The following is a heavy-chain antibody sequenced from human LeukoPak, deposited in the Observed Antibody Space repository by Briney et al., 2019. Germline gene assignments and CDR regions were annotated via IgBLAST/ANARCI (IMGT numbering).Heavy chain of an antibody. CDR3: VKIAPDLP. CDR2: ISDNGGSI. Sequence: PGGSLRLSCAASGFTFSSFGMTWVRQAPGKGLEWVSAISDNGGSIFYADSVKGRFTISRDNSKNSLYLQMNSLRADDTAVYYCVKIAPDLPGGQGTLVTVS. J-gene: IGHJ5*02. D-gene: IGHD2-21*01. V-gene: IGHV3-23*01. CDR1: GFTFSSFG.